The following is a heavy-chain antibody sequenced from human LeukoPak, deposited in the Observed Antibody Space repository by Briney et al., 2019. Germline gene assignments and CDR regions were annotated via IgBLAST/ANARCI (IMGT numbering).Heavy chain of an antibody. V-gene: IGHV3-48*01. CDR3: ARGAGNSGYGCDL. Sequence: GGSLRLSCAAPGFIFSQYSMNWVRQAPGKGLEWVSHIRYTGETFYADSVKGRFTISKDNARNSLYLQMNDLRGEDTAIYYCARGAGNSGYGCDLWGQGTLVTVSS. D-gene: IGHD5-12*01. CDR1: GFIFSQYS. CDR2: IRYTGET. J-gene: IGHJ5*02.